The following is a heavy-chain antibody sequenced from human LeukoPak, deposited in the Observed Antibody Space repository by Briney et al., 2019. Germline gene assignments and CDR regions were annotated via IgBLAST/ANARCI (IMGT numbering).Heavy chain of an antibody. CDR1: GGSISSYY. CDR2: IYYSGST. V-gene: IGHV4-59*01. Sequence: SETLSLTCTVSGGSISSYYWSWIRQPPGKGLEWIGYIYYSGSTNYNPSLKSRVTISVDTSKNQFSLKLSSVTAADTAVYYCARGPIVMVKQSGVYFDYWGQGTLVTVSS. J-gene: IGHJ4*02. D-gene: IGHD3-22*01. CDR3: ARGPIVMVKQSGVYFDY.